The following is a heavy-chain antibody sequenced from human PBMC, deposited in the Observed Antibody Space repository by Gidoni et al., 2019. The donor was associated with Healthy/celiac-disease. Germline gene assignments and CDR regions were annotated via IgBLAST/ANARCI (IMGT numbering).Heavy chain of an antibody. CDR3: ARGPIHHTAMVTFGDY. Sequence: QVQLQQWGAGLLQPSETLSLTCAVYGGSFSGYYWSWIRQPPGKGLEWIGEINHSGSTNYNPSLKSRVTISVDTSKNQFSLKLSSVTAADTAVYYCARGPIHHTAMVTFGDYWGQGTLVTVSS. V-gene: IGHV4-34*01. D-gene: IGHD5-18*01. CDR1: GGSFSGYY. CDR2: INHSGST. J-gene: IGHJ4*02.